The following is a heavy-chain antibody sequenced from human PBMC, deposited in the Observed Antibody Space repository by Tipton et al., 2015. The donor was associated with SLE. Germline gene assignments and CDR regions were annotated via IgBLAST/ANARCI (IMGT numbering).Heavy chain of an antibody. V-gene: IGHV4-59*01. J-gene: IGHJ4*02. CDR2: IYYSGST. CDR3: ARWAGPTVNFDY. CDR1: GGSFSGYY. Sequence: TLSLTCAVYGGSFSGYYWSWIRQPPGKGLEWIGYIYYSGSTNYNPSLKSRVTISVGTSKNQFSLKLSSVTAADTAVYYCARWAGPTVNFDYWGQGTLVTVSS. D-gene: IGHD4-11*01.